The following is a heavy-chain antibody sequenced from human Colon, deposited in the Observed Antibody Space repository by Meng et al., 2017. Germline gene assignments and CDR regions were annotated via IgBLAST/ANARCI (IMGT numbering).Heavy chain of an antibody. Sequence: EVQLVESGGGLVTPGESLRLSCAASGFTFTYAWMSWVRQAPGKGLEWVALIRSKTSGETTDYAAPVKGRFTISRDDSKNTVFLQMNSLETEDTAVYFCAIDDAAAGGGEFDHWGQGTLVTVSS. CDR1: GFTFTYAW. CDR3: AIDDAAAGGGEFDH. CDR2: IRSKTSGETT. D-gene: IGHD3-10*01. J-gene: IGHJ4*02. V-gene: IGHV3-15*01.